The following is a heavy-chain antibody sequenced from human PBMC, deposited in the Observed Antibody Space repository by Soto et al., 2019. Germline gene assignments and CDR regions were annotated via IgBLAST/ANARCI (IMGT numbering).Heavy chain of an antibody. D-gene: IGHD1-26*01. J-gene: IGHJ3*02. CDR3: ARGTGSYHDAFDI. CDR2: MNPNSGNT. V-gene: IGHV1-8*01. Sequence: ASVKVSCKASGGTFGSYDINWVRQATGQGLEWMGWMNPNSGNTGYAQKFQGRVTMTRNTSISTAYMELSSLRSEDTAVYYCARGTGSYHDAFDIWGQGTMVTVSS. CDR1: GGTFGSYD.